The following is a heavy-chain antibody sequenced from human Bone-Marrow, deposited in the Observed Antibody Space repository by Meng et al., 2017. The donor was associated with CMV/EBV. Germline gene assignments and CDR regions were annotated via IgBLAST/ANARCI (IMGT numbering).Heavy chain of an antibody. CDR1: GYPFTAHY. Sequence: ASVKVSCKASGYPFTAHYFHWVRQAPGQGLEWMGGIHPHRGDTNYAQQFQGRVTLTRDTSINTGYMELTRLTSDDTAVYYCARDNNWGPDYWGQGTLVTVSS. CDR3: ARDNNWGPDY. D-gene: IGHD7-27*01. J-gene: IGHJ4*02. V-gene: IGHV1-2*02. CDR2: IHPHRGDT.